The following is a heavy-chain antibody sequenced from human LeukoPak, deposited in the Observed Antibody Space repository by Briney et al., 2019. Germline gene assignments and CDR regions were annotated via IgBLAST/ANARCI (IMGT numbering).Heavy chain of an antibody. D-gene: IGHD3-10*01. CDR2: IYTSGST. J-gene: IGHJ4*02. V-gene: IGHV4-4*07. CDR1: GGSISSYY. CDR3: ARDPGYYGSGSRGAFDY. Sequence: PSETLSLTCTVSGGSISSYYWSWIRQPAGKGLEWIGRIYTSGSTNYNPSLKSRVTMSVDTSKNQFSLKLRSVTAADTAAYYCARDPGYYGSGSRGAFDYWGQGTLVTVSS.